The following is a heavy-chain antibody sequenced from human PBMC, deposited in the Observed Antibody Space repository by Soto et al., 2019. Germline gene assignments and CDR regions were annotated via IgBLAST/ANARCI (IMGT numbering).Heavy chain of an antibody. V-gene: IGHV3-53*01. J-gene: IGHJ4*02. D-gene: IGHD1-7*01. Sequence: PGGSLRLSCAASGFTVSSNYMSWVRQAPGKGLEWVSVIYSGGSTYYADSVKGRFTISRDNSKNTLYLQMNSLRAEDTAVYYCAIEEVTGTTAAEHWGQRTLVTVSS. CDR3: AIEEVTGTTAAEH. CDR1: GFTVSSNY. CDR2: IYSGGST.